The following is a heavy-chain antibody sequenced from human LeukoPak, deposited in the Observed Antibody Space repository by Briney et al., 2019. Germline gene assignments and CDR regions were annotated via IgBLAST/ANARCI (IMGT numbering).Heavy chain of an antibody. CDR1: GGSISSYY. D-gene: IGHD6-19*01. Sequence: SETLSLTCTVSGGSISSYYWTWIRQPPGKELEWIGYVFYTGSTNYNPSLKSRVTISVDTSKNQFSLRLSSMTAADTAVYYCARTAGRGVDDAFDIWGQGTMVTVSS. V-gene: IGHV4-59*08. CDR3: ARTAGRGVDDAFDI. J-gene: IGHJ3*02. CDR2: VFYTGST.